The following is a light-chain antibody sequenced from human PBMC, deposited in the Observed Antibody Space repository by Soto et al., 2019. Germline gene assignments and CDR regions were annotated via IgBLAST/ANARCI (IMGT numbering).Light chain of an antibody. J-gene: IGKJ4*01. Sequence: EIVLTQSPVTLSLSPGERATLSCRASQSVSSSYLAWYQQKPGQPPRLLIYGASSRATGIPDRFSGSGSGTDFTLTISRLEPEDFAVYYCQQYGSSPLTFGGGTKVDIK. CDR1: QSVSSSY. CDR3: QQYGSSPLT. CDR2: GAS. V-gene: IGKV3-20*01.